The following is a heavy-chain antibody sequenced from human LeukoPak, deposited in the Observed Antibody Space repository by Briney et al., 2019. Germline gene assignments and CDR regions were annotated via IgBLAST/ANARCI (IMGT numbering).Heavy chain of an antibody. J-gene: IGHJ5*02. D-gene: IGHD3-10*01. CDR1: GGSRSSYY. V-gene: IGHV4-4*07. Sequence: SETLSLTCTVSGGSRSSYYWSWIRQPAGKGLEWIGRIYTSGSTNYNPSLKSRVTMSLDTSQNQFSLKLSSVTAADTAVYYCARNPTITYNYGSGPEGWFDPWGQGTLVTVSS. CDR2: IYTSGST. CDR3: ARNPTITYNYGSGPEGWFDP.